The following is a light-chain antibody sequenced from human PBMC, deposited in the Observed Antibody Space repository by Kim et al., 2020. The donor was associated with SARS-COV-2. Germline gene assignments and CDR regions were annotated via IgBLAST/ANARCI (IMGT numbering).Light chain of an antibody. CDR3: AAWDDNLSGVV. J-gene: IGLJ2*01. CDR2: RNN. CDR1: SSNNASSY. V-gene: IGLV1-47*01. Sequence: GQRVTIACSGSSSNNASSYEYWCQQLPGTAPKLHIYRNNPRPSGVPDRFSGSKSGTSASLAISGLRSEDGADYYCAAWDDNLSGVVFGGGTQLTVL.